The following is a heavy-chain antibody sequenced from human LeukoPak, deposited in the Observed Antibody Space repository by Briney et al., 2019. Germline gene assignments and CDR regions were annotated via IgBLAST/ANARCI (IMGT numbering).Heavy chain of an antibody. J-gene: IGHJ3*02. CDR2: ISSSSSYI. D-gene: IGHD2/OR15-2a*01. CDR1: GFTFSSYS. V-gene: IGHV3-21*01. CDR3: ARANRGDAFDI. Sequence: GGSLRLSCAASGFTFSSYSMNWVRQAPGKGLEWVSPISSSSSYIYYADSVKGRFTISRDNAKNSLYLQMNSLRAEDTAVYYCARANRGDAFDIWGQGTMVTVSS.